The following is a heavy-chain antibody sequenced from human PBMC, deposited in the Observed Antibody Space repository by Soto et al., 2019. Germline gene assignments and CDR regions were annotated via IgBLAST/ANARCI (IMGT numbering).Heavy chain of an antibody. CDR3: ANQVYGDIGGSGDYYYGMDV. Sequence: PGGSLRLSCAASGFTFSTYIMNWVRQAPGKGLEWVSSISSSSTSIYYADSVKGRFTISRDNAKNSLYLQMNSLRAEDTAVYYCANQVYGDIGGSGDYYYGMDVWGQGTTVTVSS. D-gene: IGHD4-17*01. CDR2: ISSSSTSI. V-gene: IGHV3-48*01. CDR1: GFTFSTYI. J-gene: IGHJ6*02.